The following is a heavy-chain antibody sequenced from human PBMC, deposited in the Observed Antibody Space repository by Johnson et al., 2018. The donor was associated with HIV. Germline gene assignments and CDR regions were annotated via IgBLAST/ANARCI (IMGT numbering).Heavy chain of an antibody. CDR2: ISGSGGST. CDR3: WGLVGAYDAFDI. Sequence: VQLVESGGGVVQPGRSMRLSCAASGFTFSSYAMSWVRQAPGKGLEWVSAISGSGGSTYYADSVKGRFTISRDNSKNTLYLQMNSLKTEDTAVYYCWGLVGAYDAFDIWGQGTMVTVSS. CDR1: GFTFSSYA. D-gene: IGHD1-26*01. J-gene: IGHJ3*02. V-gene: IGHV3-23*04.